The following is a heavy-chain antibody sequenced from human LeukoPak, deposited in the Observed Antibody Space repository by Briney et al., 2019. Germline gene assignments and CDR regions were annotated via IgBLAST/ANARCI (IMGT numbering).Heavy chain of an antibody. V-gene: IGHV4-34*01. CDR3: AEEPIYGSLL. Sequence: SETLSLTCADSGGPFSAYYWTWIRQPPGKGLEWIGEISHSGTTNYSPSLKSRVTISVDTSKKEVSLKLTSVTAADTAMYYCAEEPIYGSLLWGQGTLVTVSS. CDR1: GGPFSAYY. J-gene: IGHJ4*02. CDR2: ISHSGTT. D-gene: IGHD3-10*01.